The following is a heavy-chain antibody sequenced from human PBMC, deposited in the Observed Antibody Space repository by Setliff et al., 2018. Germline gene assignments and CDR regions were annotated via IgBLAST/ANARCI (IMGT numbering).Heavy chain of an antibody. CDR2: IDISSTTI. CDR3: ATKAVAGT. J-gene: IGHJ4*02. Sequence: GESLKISCAASGFTFSSYSMKWVRQAPGKGLEWISYIDISSTTIYYADSVKGRFTISRDDSKKSVDLQMNSLRAEDTAVYYCATKAVAGTGGQGTLVTVSS. V-gene: IGHV3-48*01. CDR1: GFTFSSYS. D-gene: IGHD6-19*01.